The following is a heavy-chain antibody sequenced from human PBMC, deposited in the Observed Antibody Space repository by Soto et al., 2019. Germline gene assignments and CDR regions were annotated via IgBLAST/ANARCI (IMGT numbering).Heavy chain of an antibody. CDR1: RLTFISYG. V-gene: IGHV3-30*18. J-gene: IGHJ6*02. Sequence: LRLSCAPSRLTFISYGMHWVRQAPGKGLEWVAVISYDGSNKYYADSVKGRFTISRDNSKNTLYLQMNSLRAEDTAVYYCAKDLTVTTCDGEHYYGMDVWGQGTMVTVSS. D-gene: IGHD4-17*01. CDR2: ISYDGSNK. CDR3: AKDLTVTTCDGEHYYGMDV.